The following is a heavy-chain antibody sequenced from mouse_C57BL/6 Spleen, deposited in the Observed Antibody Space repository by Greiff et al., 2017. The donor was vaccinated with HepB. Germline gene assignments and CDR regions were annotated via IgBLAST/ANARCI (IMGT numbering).Heavy chain of an antibody. V-gene: IGHV1-72*01. J-gene: IGHJ3*01. Sequence: VQLQQPGAELVKPGASVKLSCKASGYTFTSYWMHWVKQRPGRGLEWIGRIDPNSGGTKYNEKFKSKATLTVDKPSSTAYMQISSLTSEDSAVYYCAREHDYDGFAYWGQGTLVTVSA. CDR2: IDPNSGGT. D-gene: IGHD2-4*01. CDR3: AREHDYDGFAY. CDR1: GYTFTSYW.